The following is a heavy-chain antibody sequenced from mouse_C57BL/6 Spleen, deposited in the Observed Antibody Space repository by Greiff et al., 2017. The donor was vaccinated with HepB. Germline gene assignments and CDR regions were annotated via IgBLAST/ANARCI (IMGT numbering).Heavy chain of an antibody. V-gene: IGHV5-4*01. CDR1: GFTFSSYA. Sequence: EVKLMESGGGLVKPGGSLKLSCAASGFTFSSYAMSWVRQTPEKRLEWVATISDGGSYTYYPDNVKGRFTISRDNAKNNLYLQMSHLKSEDTAMYYWARDGYSYMDYWGQGTSVTVSS. CDR2: ISDGGSYT. J-gene: IGHJ4*01. CDR3: ARDGYSYMDY. D-gene: IGHD2-3*01.